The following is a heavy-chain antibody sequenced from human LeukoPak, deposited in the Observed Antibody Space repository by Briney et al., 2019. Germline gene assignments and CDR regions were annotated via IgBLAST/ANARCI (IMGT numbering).Heavy chain of an antibody. D-gene: IGHD4-11*01. Sequence: GGSLRLSCAASGFILSNYGFHWVRQAPGKGLEWVSVIWPDGSKKYYADSVKGRFTISRDNSKNTLYLQMNSLKVEDTAVYYCARDDSSLAPFDYWGQGTLVTVSS. CDR1: GFILSNYG. J-gene: IGHJ4*02. CDR2: IWPDGSKK. V-gene: IGHV3-33*01. CDR3: ARDDSSLAPFDY.